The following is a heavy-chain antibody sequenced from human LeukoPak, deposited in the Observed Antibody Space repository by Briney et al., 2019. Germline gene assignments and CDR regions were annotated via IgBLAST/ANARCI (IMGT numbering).Heavy chain of an antibody. V-gene: IGHV3-23*01. Sequence: PGGSLRLSCAASGFTFSSYAMSWVRQAPGKGLEWVSAISGSGGSTYYADSVKGRFTISRDNAKNSLYLQMNSLRAEDTAVYYCASETDYYGSGSYYYGMDVWGQGTTVTVSS. CDR2: ISGSGGST. D-gene: IGHD3-10*01. J-gene: IGHJ6*02. CDR3: ASETDYYGSGSYYYGMDV. CDR1: GFTFSSYA.